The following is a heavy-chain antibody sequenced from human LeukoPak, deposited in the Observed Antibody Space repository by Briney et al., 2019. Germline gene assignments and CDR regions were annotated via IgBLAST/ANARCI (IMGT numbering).Heavy chain of an antibody. CDR2: INPNSGVT. CDR1: GGTFSSYA. D-gene: IGHD3-22*01. Sequence: ASVKVSCKASGGTFSSYAISWVRQAPGQGLEWMGWINPNSGVTNYAQKLQGRVTMTRDTSISTAYMELSRLRSDDTAVYYCARVPYYYDSSGYSIPPAIFDYWGQGTLVTVSS. CDR3: ARVPYYYDSSGYSIPPAIFDY. J-gene: IGHJ4*02. V-gene: IGHV1-2*02.